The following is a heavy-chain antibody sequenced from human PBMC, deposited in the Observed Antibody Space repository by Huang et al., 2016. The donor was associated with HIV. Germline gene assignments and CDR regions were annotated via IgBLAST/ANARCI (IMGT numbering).Heavy chain of an antibody. D-gene: IGHD3-22*01. CDR1: GFPFRSYD. J-gene: IGHJ1*01. V-gene: IGHV3-30*04. CDR3: ATTRNYDSSPEYIQH. CDR2: IQNYGSNN. Sequence: QVQLVESGGGVVQPGRSLTLFCAASGFPFRSYDMFWVRQAPGTWSQWLSAIQNYGSNNYYIDSVKRRFTISRDDSKRKLYLQRNSLRGEDTAVYYCATTRNYDSSPEYIQHWGHSRLV.